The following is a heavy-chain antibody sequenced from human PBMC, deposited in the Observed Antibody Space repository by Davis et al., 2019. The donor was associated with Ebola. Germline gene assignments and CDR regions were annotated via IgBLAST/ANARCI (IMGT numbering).Heavy chain of an antibody. CDR3: ARAAFPYYYGSGSPYYFDY. D-gene: IGHD3-10*01. CDR1: GFTFSSYA. J-gene: IGHJ4*02. Sequence: GESLKISCAASGFTFSSYAMHWVRQAPGKGLEYVSAISSNGGSTYYANSVKGRFTISRDNSKNTLYLQMGSLRAEDMAVYYCARAAFPYYYGSGSPYYFDYWGQGTLGTVSS. V-gene: IGHV3-64*01. CDR2: ISSNGGST.